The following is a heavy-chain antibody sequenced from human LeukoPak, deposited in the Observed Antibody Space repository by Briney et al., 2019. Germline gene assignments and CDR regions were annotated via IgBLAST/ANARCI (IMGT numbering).Heavy chain of an antibody. V-gene: IGHV4-39*07. CDR3: ARLSYSGRNRSA. D-gene: IGHD1-26*01. CDR2: INHSGST. CDR1: GGSISSSSYY. J-gene: IGHJ5*02. Sequence: SETLSLTCTVSGGSISSSSYYWSWIRQPPGKGLEWIGEINHSGSTNYNPSLKSRVTISVDTCKNQFSLKLSSVTAADTAVYYCARLSYSGRNRSAWGQGTLVTVSS.